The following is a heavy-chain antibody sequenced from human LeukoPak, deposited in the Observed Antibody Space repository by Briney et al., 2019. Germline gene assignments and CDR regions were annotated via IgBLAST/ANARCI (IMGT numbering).Heavy chain of an antibody. CDR2: IIPIFGTA. CDR1: GYTFTGYY. J-gene: IGHJ4*02. Sequence: GASVKVSCKASGYTFTGYYMHWVRQAPGQGLEWMGGIIPIFGTANYAQKFQGRVTITADESTSTAYMELSSLRSEDTAVYYCARDTSVMDYWGQGTLVTVSS. V-gene: IGHV1-69*13. CDR3: ARDTSVMDY. D-gene: IGHD2-21*01.